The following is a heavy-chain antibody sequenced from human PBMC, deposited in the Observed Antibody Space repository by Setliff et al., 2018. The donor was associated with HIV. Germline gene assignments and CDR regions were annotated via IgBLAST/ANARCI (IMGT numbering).Heavy chain of an antibody. CDR2: VHTSGTT. CDR3: ARVSSSYYFLGAFDS. J-gene: IGHJ4*02. Sequence: SETLSLTCTVYGGSIDGDSYYWSWIRQAAGKGPEWVGHVHTSGTTNYNPSLRGRVTISLDRSKNQFSLKVDSATATDTAVYFCARVSSSYYFLGAFDSWGQGTQVTVSS. V-gene: IGHV4-61*09. D-gene: IGHD2-15*01. CDR1: GGSIDGDSYY.